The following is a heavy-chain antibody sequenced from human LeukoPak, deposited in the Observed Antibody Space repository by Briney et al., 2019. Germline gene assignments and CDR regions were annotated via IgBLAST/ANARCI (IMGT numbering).Heavy chain of an antibody. Sequence: KASEGLSLTCTVSGGSITSSSYYWGWIRQPPGKGLEWIGSIYYSGNTYYKPSLKSRVTISVDTSNNQFSLKLSSVTAADTAVYYCARHDGSNNLDYWGQGTLVTVSS. J-gene: IGHJ4*02. D-gene: IGHD1-14*01. CDR2: IYYSGNT. V-gene: IGHV4-39*01. CDR3: ARHDGSNNLDY. CDR1: GGSITSSSYY.